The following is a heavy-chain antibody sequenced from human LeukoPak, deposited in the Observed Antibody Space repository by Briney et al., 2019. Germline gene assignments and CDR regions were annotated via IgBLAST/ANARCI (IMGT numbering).Heavy chain of an antibody. CDR2: INHSGST. V-gene: IGHV4-34*01. CDR3: ARGKDIVVVPAAISAGLPRSDY. J-gene: IGHJ4*02. CDR1: GGSFSGYY. Sequence: SETLSLTCAVYGGSFSGYYWSWIRQPPGKGLEWIGEINHSGSTNYNPSLKSRVTTSVDTSKNQFSLKLSSVTAADTAVYYCARGKDIVVVPAAISAGLPRSDYWGQGTLVTVSS. D-gene: IGHD2-2*01.